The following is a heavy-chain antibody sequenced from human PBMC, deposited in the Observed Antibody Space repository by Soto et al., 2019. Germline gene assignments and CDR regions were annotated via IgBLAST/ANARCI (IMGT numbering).Heavy chain of an antibody. CDR3: ARDRIQLRLGKYSFHGMDV. J-gene: IGHJ6*02. D-gene: IGHD3-16*01. Sequence: QVQLVQSGAEMRKPGSSLSVSCKASGGTFSDFAFSWVRQAPGQGLEWMGGIVPRFGSPNYAQKFGGRVTISADTSTSTVYMEVSSLRFDDTAVYFCARDRIQLRLGKYSFHGMDVWGQGTTITVSS. V-gene: IGHV1-69*06. CDR2: IVPRFGSP. CDR1: GGTFSDFA.